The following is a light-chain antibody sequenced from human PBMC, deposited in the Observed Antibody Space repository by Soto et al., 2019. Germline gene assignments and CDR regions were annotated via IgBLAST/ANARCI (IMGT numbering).Light chain of an antibody. CDR2: GAS. CDR3: QQYGDSRWT. V-gene: IGKV3-20*01. J-gene: IGKJ1*01. CDR1: QSVSSTY. Sequence: EIVLTQSPGTLSLSPGERATLSCRASQSVSSTYFAWYQPKPGQAPRLLIFGASNRATGIPDRFSGSGSGTDFTLTISRREPEDFEVYYCQQYGDSRWTCGQGTRVDI.